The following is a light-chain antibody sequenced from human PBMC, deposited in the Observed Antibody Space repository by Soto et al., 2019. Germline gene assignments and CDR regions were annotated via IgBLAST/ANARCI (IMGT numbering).Light chain of an antibody. V-gene: IGLV2-23*01. CDR3: CSYAGSSTYV. Sequence: QSVLTQPASVSGSPGQSITISCTGTSSDVGSYNLVSWYQQHPGKAPKLMIYEGSKRPSGVSNRFSGSKSGNTASLTISGLQAEEEADYYCCSYAGSSTYVFGTGTQVTVL. CDR1: SSDVGSYNL. J-gene: IGLJ1*01. CDR2: EGS.